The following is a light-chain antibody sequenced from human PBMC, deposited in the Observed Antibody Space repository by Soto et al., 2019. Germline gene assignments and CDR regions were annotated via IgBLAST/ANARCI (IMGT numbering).Light chain of an antibody. CDR3: KQYNQWPRT. V-gene: IGKV3-11*01. CDR2: DAS. CDR1: QSVSSY. Sequence: EILLTQSPGTLSLSPGERATLSCRASQSVSSYLAWYQQIPGQAPRLLIYDASTRATVIPARFSGSGSGTDFNLTMRTLEPEDFAVYHCKQYNQWPRTFVQGTK. J-gene: IGKJ1*01.